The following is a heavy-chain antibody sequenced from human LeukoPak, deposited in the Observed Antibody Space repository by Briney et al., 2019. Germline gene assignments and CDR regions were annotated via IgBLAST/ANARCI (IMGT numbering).Heavy chain of an antibody. J-gene: IGHJ4*02. V-gene: IGHV3-23*01. CDR3: AIAPGRWELLREFDY. CDR1: GFTFSSYA. D-gene: IGHD1-26*01. CDR2: ISGSGGST. Sequence: GGSLRLSCAASGFTFSSYAMSWVRQAPGKGLEWVSAISGSGGSTYYADSVKGRFTISRDNSKNTLYLQMNSLRAEDTAVYYCAIAPGRWELLREFDYWGQGTLVTVSS.